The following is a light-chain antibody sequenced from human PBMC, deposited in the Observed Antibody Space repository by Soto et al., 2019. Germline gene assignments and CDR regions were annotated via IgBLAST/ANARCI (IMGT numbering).Light chain of an antibody. CDR1: SSDVGFYNY. CDR2: EVS. V-gene: IGLV2-14*01. J-gene: IGLJ1*01. Sequence: QSVLTQPASVSGSPGQSIAISCTGSSSDVGFYNYVSWYQQHPGEVPKLIIFEVSNRPSGVSNRFSGSKSGNTASLTISGLQAEDEAAYYCSSYTTSSTRVFGTGTKVTV. CDR3: SSYTTSSTRV.